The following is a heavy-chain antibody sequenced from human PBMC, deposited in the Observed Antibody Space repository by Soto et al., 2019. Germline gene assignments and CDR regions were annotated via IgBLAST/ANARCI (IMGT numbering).Heavy chain of an antibody. V-gene: IGHV4-34*01. CDR1: GESFSAYY. J-gene: IGHJ6*02. Sequence: QVQLQQWGAGLLKPSETLSLTCAVYGESFSAYYWSWIRQPPGKGLEWIGEINHSGSTNYNPSLKSRVTISVDTSKIQFSLKLTSVTAADTAVYYCARGQTRYGMDVWGQGTTVTVSS. CDR3: ARGQTRYGMDV. CDR2: INHSGST.